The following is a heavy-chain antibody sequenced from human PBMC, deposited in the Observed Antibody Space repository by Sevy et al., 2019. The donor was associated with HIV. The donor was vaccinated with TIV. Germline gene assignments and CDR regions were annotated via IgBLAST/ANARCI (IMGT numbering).Heavy chain of an antibody. D-gene: IGHD6-19*01. CDR1: GFTFSSYA. CDR3: ATFGGVAGGKHFDY. J-gene: IGHJ4*02. CDR2: ISGSGGST. Sequence: GGSLRLSCAASGFTFSSYAMSWVRQAPGKGLEWVSAISGSGGSTYYADSVKGRFTNYRDNSKNTLYLQMNSLRAEDTAVYYCATFGGVAGGKHFDYWGQGTLVTVSS. V-gene: IGHV3-23*01.